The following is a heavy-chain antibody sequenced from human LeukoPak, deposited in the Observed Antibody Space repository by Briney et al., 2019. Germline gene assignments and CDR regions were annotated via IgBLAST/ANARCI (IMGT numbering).Heavy chain of an antibody. CDR1: GFTFSTYD. Sequence: PGGSLRLSCAASGFTFSTYDMHWVRQPRGEGLQWVSGIGAGGDTYYLDSVKGRFTISRDNSKNTLFLQMNSLRAEDTAVYYCAKVLSEGYLPGYYNPFDSWGRGTLVTVSS. D-gene: IGHD3-9*01. J-gene: IGHJ4*02. CDR2: IGAGGDT. V-gene: IGHV3-13*04. CDR3: AKVLSEGYLPGYYNPFDS.